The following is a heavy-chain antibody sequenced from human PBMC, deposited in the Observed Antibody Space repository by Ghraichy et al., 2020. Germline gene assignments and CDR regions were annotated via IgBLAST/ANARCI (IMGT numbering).Heavy chain of an antibody. J-gene: IGHJ4*02. CDR2: IYHSGST. CDR3: ARSVLLYDSSGQFDY. V-gene: IGHV4-30-2*01. D-gene: IGHD3-22*01. CDR1: GGSITGGGYS. Sequence: SETLSLTCAVSGGSITGGGYSWSWIRQPPGKGLEWIGYIYHSGSTYYNPSLKSRVTISVDRSKNQFSLKLSSVTAADTAVYYCARSVLLYDSSGQFDYWGQGTLFTVPP.